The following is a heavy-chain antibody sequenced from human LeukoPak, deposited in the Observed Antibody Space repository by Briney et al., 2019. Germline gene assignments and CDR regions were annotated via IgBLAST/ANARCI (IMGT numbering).Heavy chain of an antibody. J-gene: IGHJ4*02. CDR1: GGSISSYY. Sequence: SETLSLTCTVSGGSISSYYWSWIRQPPGKGLEWIGYVYYSGSTNYNPSLKSRVTISVDTSKNQFSLKLSSVTAADAAVYYCARVVVVTAHIDYWGQGTLVTVSS. CDR2: VYYSGST. D-gene: IGHD2-21*02. V-gene: IGHV4-59*08. CDR3: ARVVVVTAHIDY.